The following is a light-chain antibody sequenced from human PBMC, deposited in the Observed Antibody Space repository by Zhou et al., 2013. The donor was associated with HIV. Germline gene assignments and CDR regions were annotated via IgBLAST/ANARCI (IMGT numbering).Light chain of an antibody. J-gene: IGKJ1*01. V-gene: IGKV1-39*01. CDR1: QSISSY. CDR3: QQGYSSPWT. Sequence: DIQMTQSPSSLSASVGDRVTITCRASQSISSYLNWYQQKPGSPPKLLIYGASTLQTGAPSSVSGSGSGTHFTLTINNLQPEDFATYYCQQGYSSPWTFGQGTKVEI. CDR2: GAS.